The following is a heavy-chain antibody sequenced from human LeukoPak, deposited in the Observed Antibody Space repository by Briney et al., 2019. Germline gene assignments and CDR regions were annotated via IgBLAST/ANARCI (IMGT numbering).Heavy chain of an antibody. J-gene: IGHJ6*03. CDR3: ARDLHSGSYCVNYMDV. V-gene: IGHV3-21*01. D-gene: IGHD1-26*01. CDR2: ISSSSSYI. CDR1: GFTFSSYS. Sequence: GGSLRLSCAASGFTFSSYSMNWVRQAPGKGLEWVSSISSSSSYIYYADSVKGRFTISRDNAKNSLYLQMNSLRAEDTAVYYCARDLHSGSYCVNYMDVWGKGTTVTVSS.